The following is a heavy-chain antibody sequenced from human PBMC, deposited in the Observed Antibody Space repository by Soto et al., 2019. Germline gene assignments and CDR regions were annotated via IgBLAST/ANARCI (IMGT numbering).Heavy chain of an antibody. D-gene: IGHD2-8*01. V-gene: IGHV1-8*01. Sequence: QVQLVQSGAEVKKPGASVKVSCKASGYTFTSYDINWVRQATGQGLEWMGWMNPNSGNTGYAQKFQGRVTMTRNTSISTAYMELSSLRSEDTAVYYCARGVSTQDYYYYYMDVWGKGTTVTVSS. CDR3: ARGVSTQDYYYYYMDV. CDR1: GYTFTSYD. J-gene: IGHJ6*03. CDR2: MNPNSGNT.